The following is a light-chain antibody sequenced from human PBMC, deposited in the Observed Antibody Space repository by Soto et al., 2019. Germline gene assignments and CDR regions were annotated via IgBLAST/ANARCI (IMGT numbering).Light chain of an antibody. Sequence: QSALTQPASVSGSPGQSITISCTGTSSDVGGYNYVSWYQQHPGKAPKLMIYDVSVRPSGVSSRFSGSKSGNTASLTISGLQAEDEADYYCSSYTSRSTLVFGGGTKVTVL. V-gene: IGLV2-14*01. CDR3: SSYTSRSTLV. J-gene: IGLJ2*01. CDR1: SSDVGGYNY. CDR2: DVS.